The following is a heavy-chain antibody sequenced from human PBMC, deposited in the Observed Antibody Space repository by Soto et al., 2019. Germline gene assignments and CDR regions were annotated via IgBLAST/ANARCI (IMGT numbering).Heavy chain of an antibody. Sequence: PSETLSLTCAVYGGSFSGYYWSWIRQPPGKGLEWIGEINHSGSTNYNPSLKSRVTISVDTSKNQFSLKLSSVTAADTAVYYCARGATVTTTSAVDYWGQGTLVTVS. CDR2: INHSGST. CDR1: GGSFSGYY. D-gene: IGHD4-17*01. CDR3: ARGATVTTTSAVDY. V-gene: IGHV4-34*01. J-gene: IGHJ4*02.